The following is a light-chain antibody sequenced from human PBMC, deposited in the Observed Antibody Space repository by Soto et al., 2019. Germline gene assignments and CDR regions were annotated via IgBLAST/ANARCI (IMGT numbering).Light chain of an antibody. CDR3: QVWDSSSDHPDV. CDR2: DDS. Sequence: SYELTQPPSVSVAPGQTARITCGGNNMGSKSVHWYQQKPGQAPVLVVYDDSDRPSGIPERFSGSNSGNTATLTISRVEAGDEADYYCQVWDSSSDHPDVVGTGTKLTVL. J-gene: IGLJ1*01. V-gene: IGLV3-21*02. CDR1: NMGSKS.